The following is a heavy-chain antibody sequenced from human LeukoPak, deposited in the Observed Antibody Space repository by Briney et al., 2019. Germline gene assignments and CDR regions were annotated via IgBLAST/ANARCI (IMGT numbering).Heavy chain of an antibody. CDR2: TNTNTGNP. CDR3: ARVFDTATKDGGKGTADY. J-gene: IGHJ4*02. V-gene: IGHV7-4-1*02. CDR1: GYTFTSYA. Sequence: ASVKVSCKASGYTFTSYAMNWVRQAPGQGLEWMGWTNTNTGNPTYAQGFTGRFVFSLDTSVSTAYLQISSLKAEDTAVYYCARVFDTATKDGGKGTADYWGQGTLVTVSS. D-gene: IGHD5-18*01.